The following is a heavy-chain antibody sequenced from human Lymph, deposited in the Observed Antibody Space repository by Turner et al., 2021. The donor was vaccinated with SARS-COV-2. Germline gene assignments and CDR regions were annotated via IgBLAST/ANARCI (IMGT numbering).Heavy chain of an antibody. D-gene: IGHD4-17*01. CDR2: INPNSGGT. Sequence: QVKLVQSGAEVKRPGASVKVAGKASGSIFPGYYMHWVRQAPGQGLEWMGWINPNSGGTNYAQKCQGRVTMTRDTSISTAYMEVSRLRSEDTAVYYCARDTRGDYSYYYDGMDVWGQGTTVTVSS. CDR1: GSIFPGYY. V-gene: IGHV1-2*02. J-gene: IGHJ6*02. CDR3: ARDTRGDYSYYYDGMDV.